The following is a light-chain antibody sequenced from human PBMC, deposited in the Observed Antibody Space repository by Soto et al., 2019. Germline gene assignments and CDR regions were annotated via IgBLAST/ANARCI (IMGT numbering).Light chain of an antibody. CDR2: LGS. CDR1: QSLLHNNGYNY. J-gene: IGKJ2*01. Sequence: DIVMTQSPLSLPVTPGEPASISCRSSQSLLHNNGYNYLDWYLQKPGQSPQLLIYLGSNRASGVPDRFSGSGSGTDSTLKISRVEAEDVGVYYCMQALQTRYTFGQGTKLEIK. V-gene: IGKV2-28*01. CDR3: MQALQTRYT.